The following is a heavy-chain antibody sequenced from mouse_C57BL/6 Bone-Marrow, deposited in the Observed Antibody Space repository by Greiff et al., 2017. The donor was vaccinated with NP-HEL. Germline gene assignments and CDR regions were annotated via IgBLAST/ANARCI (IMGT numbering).Heavy chain of an antibody. CDR1: GYSITSGYY. CDR2: ISYDGSN. CDR3: ARGITTVVAYYAMDY. V-gene: IGHV3-6*01. D-gene: IGHD1-1*01. Sequence: EESGPGLVKPSQSLSLTCSVTGYSITSGYYWNWIRQFPGNKLEWMGYISYDGSNNYNPSLKNRISITRDTSKNQFFLKLNSVTTEDTATYYCARGITTVVAYYAMDYWGQGTSVTVSS. J-gene: IGHJ4*01.